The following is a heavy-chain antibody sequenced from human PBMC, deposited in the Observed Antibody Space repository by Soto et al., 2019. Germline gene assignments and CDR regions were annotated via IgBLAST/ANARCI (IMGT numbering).Heavy chain of an antibody. J-gene: IGHJ5*02. V-gene: IGHV3-33*01. D-gene: IGHD3-16*01. Sequence: GGSLRLSCAASGFTFSSYGMHWVRQAPGKGLEWVAGIWYDGSNKYYADSVKGRFTISRDNSKNTLYLQMNSLRAEDTAVYYCARDWASSQSRVDWFDPWGQGTLVTVSS. CDR3: ARDWASSQSRVDWFDP. CDR2: IWYDGSNK. CDR1: GFTFSSYG.